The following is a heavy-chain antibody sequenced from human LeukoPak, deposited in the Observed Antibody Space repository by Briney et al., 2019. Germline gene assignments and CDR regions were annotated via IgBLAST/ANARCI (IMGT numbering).Heavy chain of an antibody. CDR1: GYTFTAYY. CDR2: INSNSGDT. J-gene: IGHJ4*02. V-gene: IGHV1-2*02. D-gene: IGHD5-24*01. Sequence: GASVKVSCKASGYTFTAYYLHWVRQAPGQGLEWMGWINSNSGDTNYAQKFQGGVTMTRDTSINTAYMELSSLRSGDAAIYYCTRGGDGIRRDSDYWGQGTLVTVSS. CDR3: TRGGDGIRRDSDY.